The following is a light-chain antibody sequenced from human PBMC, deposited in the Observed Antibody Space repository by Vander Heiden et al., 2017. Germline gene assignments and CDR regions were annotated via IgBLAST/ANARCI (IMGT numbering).Light chain of an antibody. CDR3: LQYERYSYT. CDR1: QSISSW. V-gene: IGKV1-5*03. J-gene: IGKJ2*01. Sequence: DIQMTQSPSILSASVGDRVTITCRASQSISSWLAWYQQKPAKAPKLLIYKASTLQSGVPSRFSGSGSGTEFTLTISSLQPDDFAAYYCLQYERYSYTFGQGTKLDI. CDR2: KAS.